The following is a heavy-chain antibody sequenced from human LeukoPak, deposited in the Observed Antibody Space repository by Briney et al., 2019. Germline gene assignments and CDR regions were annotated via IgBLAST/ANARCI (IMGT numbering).Heavy chain of an antibody. Sequence: GGSLRLSCAASGFTFSNYGMNWVRQAPGKGLEWISYISSSSSLIYYADSVKGRFTISRDNAKNSLYLQMNSLRAEDTAVYYCVRGGGSFDYWGQGTLVTVSS. V-gene: IGHV3-48*04. CDR2: ISSSSSLI. CDR1: GFTFSNYG. D-gene: IGHD3-16*01. CDR3: VRGGGSFDY. J-gene: IGHJ4*02.